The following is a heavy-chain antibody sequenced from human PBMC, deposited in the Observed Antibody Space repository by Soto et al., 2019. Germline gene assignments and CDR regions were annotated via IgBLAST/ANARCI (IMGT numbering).Heavy chain of an antibody. D-gene: IGHD3-3*01. CDR3: ARDALTYYDFWVVSGVDY. Sequence: GGSLRLSCAASGFTFSSYAMHWVRQAPGKGLEWVAVISYDGSNKYYADSVKGRFTISRDNSKNTLYLQMNSLRAEDTAVYYCARDALTYYDFWVVSGVDYWGQGTLVTVSS. CDR2: ISYDGSNK. J-gene: IGHJ4*02. V-gene: IGHV3-30-3*01. CDR1: GFTFSSYA.